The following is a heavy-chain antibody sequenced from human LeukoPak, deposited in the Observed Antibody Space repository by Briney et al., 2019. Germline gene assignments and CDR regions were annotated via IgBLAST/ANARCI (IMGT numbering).Heavy chain of an antibody. J-gene: IGHJ4*02. Sequence: SETLSLTCTVYGDSMSGYYWSWIRQPPGKGLEWIGYIYFSGSTNYNPSLKSRVSFSVDTSRKQFSLKVSSVTAADTAVYYCAKGVKQIVVVTAQHYLDYWGQGTLVTVSS. D-gene: IGHD2-21*02. CDR2: IYFSGST. V-gene: IGHV4-59*01. CDR3: AKGVKQIVVVTAQHYLDY. CDR1: GDSMSGYY.